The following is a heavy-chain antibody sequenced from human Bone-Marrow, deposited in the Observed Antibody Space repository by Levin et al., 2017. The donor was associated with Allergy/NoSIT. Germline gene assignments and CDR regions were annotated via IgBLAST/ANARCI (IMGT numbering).Heavy chain of an antibody. Sequence: ASVKVSCKASGYTITSYAMHWVRQAPGQRLEWMGWMNAGTNKTKYSQKFQGRVTCTSDTSASTAYMDLSSLRSEDTAVYYCARRTGRGLDFWGQGTLVTVSS. CDR1: GYTITSYA. J-gene: IGHJ4*02. CDR2: MNAGTNKT. V-gene: IGHV1-3*01. CDR3: ARRTGRGLDF. D-gene: IGHD1-14*01.